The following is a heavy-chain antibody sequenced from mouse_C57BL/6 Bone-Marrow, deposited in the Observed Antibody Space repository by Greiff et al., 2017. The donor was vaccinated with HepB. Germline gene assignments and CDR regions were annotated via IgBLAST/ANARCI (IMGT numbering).Heavy chain of an antibody. D-gene: IGHD2-2*01. CDR3: ARAGVYGYDGAWFAY. Sequence: EVQLQESGPGLVKPSQSLSLTCSVTGYSITSGYYWNWIRQFPGNKLEWMGYISYDGSNNYNPSLKNRISITRDTSKNQFFLKLNSVTNEDTATYYCARAGVYGYDGAWFAYWGQGTLVTVSA. CDR1: GYSITSGYY. CDR2: ISYDGSN. V-gene: IGHV3-6*01. J-gene: IGHJ3*01.